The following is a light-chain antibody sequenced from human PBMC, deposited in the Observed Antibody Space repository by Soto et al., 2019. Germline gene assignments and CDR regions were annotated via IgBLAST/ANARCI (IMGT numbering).Light chain of an antibody. J-gene: IGKJ1*01. CDR2: GAF. V-gene: IGKV3-15*01. CDR3: QQYSKWPPWT. Sequence: EIAMTQSPATLSVSPGERATVSCRASQSVGYNLAWYQQKLGQAPRLLIYGAFSRASGVPARFSGSGSGTEFTLTISRLQSEDFAVYYCQQYSKWPPWTFGHGTKVEIK. CDR1: QSVGYN.